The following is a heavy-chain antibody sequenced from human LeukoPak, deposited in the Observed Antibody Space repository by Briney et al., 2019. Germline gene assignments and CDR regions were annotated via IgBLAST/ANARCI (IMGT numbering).Heavy chain of an antibody. CDR2: IKQDGSEK. V-gene: IGHV3-7*01. CDR3: ASARWGDEWEPDY. D-gene: IGHD1-26*01. CDR1: GFTFSSYW. Sequence: PGGSLRLSCAASGFTFSSYWMSWVRQAPGKGLEWVANIKQDGSEKYYVDSVKGRFTISRDNAKNPLYLQMNSLRAEDTAVYYCASARWGDEWEPDYWGQGALVTVSS. J-gene: IGHJ4*02.